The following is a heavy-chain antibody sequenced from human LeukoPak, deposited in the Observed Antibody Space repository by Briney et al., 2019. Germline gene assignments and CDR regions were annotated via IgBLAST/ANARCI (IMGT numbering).Heavy chain of an antibody. D-gene: IGHD6-13*01. CDR1: GFTFSSYW. J-gene: IGHJ5*02. V-gene: IGHV3-7*01. CDR3: ARLYSSSVNL. Sequence: GGSLRLSCAASGFTFSSYWMSWVRQAPGKGLEWVANIKQDGSEKYYVDSVKGRFTTSRDNAKNSLYLQMNSPRADDTAVYYCARLYSSSVNLWGQGTMVTVSS. CDR2: IKQDGSEK.